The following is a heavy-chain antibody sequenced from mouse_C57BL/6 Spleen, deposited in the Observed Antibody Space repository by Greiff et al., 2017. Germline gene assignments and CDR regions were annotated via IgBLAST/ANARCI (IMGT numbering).Heavy chain of an antibody. D-gene: IGHD2-4*01. J-gene: IGHJ2*01. CDR1: GFSLTSYA. V-gene: IGHV2-9-1*01. CDR2: IWTGGGT. Sequence: VQVVESGPGLVAPSQSLSITCTVSGFSLTSYAISWVRQPPGKGLEWLGVIWTGGGTNYNSALKSRLSISKDNSKSQVFLKMNSLQTDDTARYYCARNHYDYDVGVDYWGQGTTLTVSS. CDR3: ARNHYDYDVGVDY.